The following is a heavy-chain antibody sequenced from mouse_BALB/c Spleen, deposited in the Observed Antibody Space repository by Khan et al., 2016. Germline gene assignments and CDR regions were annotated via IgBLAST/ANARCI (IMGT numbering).Heavy chain of an antibody. V-gene: IGHV1-9*01. J-gene: IGHJ2*01. CDR2: ILPGTGST. D-gene: IGHD1-1*01. CDR3: ARQLRGDY. Sequence: QVRLQQSGAELMKPGASVKISCKATGYTFSSYWIEWVKQRPGHGLEWIGEILPGTGSTNYNAKFKGKATFTADTSSNTAYMQLSSLTSEDSAVYYCARQLRGDYWGQGTTLTVSS. CDR1: GYTFSSYW.